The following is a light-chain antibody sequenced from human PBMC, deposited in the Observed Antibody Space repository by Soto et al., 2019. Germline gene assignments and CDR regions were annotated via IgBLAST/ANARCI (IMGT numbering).Light chain of an antibody. CDR3: QQRSNWPYT. CDR1: QSVSSY. Sequence: EIVLTQSPATLSLSPGERATLSCRASQSVSSYLAWYQQKPGQAPRLLIYDASSRATGIPARFSGSGSGTGFTLTISSLEPEDFAVYYCQQRSNWPYTFGQGTKLEIQ. V-gene: IGKV3-11*01. J-gene: IGKJ2*01. CDR2: DAS.